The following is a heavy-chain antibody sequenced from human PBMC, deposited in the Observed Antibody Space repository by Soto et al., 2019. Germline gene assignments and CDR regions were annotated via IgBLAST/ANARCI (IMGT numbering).Heavy chain of an antibody. V-gene: IGHV1-2*02. Sequence: GASVKVSCKASGYTFTAHYIHWVRQAPGQGFEWMGRINPNSGDTSYAQRLQGRVTMTRDTSINTVFMELSSLRSDDTAVYYCARSVLRYFDWPDYWGQGTLVTVSS. J-gene: IGHJ4*02. CDR3: ARSVLRYFDWPDY. D-gene: IGHD3-9*01. CDR1: GYTFTAHY. CDR2: INPNSGDT.